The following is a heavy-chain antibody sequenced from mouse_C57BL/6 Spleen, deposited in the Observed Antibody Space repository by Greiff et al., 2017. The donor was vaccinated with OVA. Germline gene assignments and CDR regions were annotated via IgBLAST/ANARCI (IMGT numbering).Heavy chain of an antibody. CDR3: ARLYDYVFGY. J-gene: IGHJ2*01. Sequence: EVKLMESGGDLVKPGGSLKLSCAASGFTFSSYGMSWVRQTPDKRLEWVATISSGGSYTYYPDSVKGRFTISRDNAKNTLYLQMSSLKSEDTAMYYCARLYDYVFGYWGQGTTLTVSS. V-gene: IGHV5-6*01. CDR2: ISSGGSYT. D-gene: IGHD2-4*01. CDR1: GFTFSSYG.